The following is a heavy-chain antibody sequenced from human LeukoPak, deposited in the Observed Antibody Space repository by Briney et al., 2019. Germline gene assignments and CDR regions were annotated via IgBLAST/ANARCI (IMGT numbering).Heavy chain of an antibody. Sequence: SETLSLTCTVSGGSISSGGYYWSWIRQHPGKGLEWIGYTYYSGSTYYNPSLKSRVTISVDTSKNQFSLKLSSVTAADTAVYYCARGTVATGNLDYWGQGTLVTVSS. CDR3: ARGTVATGNLDY. D-gene: IGHD5-12*01. CDR2: TYYSGST. V-gene: IGHV4-31*03. J-gene: IGHJ4*02. CDR1: GGSISSGGYY.